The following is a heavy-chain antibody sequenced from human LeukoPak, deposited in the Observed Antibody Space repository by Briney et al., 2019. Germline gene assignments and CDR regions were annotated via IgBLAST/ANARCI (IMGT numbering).Heavy chain of an antibody. CDR3: GRVGTGTSCYGSFWFDP. V-gene: IGHV3-7*04. CDR1: GFTFSSYW. J-gene: IGHJ5*02. Sequence: GGSLRLSCAASGFTFSSYWMSWVRQAPGKGLEWVANIKQDGSEKYYVDSVKGRFTISRDNAKNSLYLQMNSLRAEDTAVYYWGRVGTGTSCYGSFWFDPWGQGTLVTVSS. D-gene: IGHD2-2*01. CDR2: IKQDGSEK.